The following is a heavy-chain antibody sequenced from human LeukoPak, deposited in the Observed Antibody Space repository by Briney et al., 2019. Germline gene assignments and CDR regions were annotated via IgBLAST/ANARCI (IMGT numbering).Heavy chain of an antibody. CDR1: GYTFTDYY. CDR3: ARANFLYCSSSTCLFDY. D-gene: IGHD2-2*01. V-gene: IGHV1-2*02. CDR2: INPNDGDT. Sequence: ASVKVSCKASGYTFTDYYMHWVRQAPGQGFEWMGWINPNDGDTNYAQKFQGRVTMTRDTYISTAHMEVSRLRSDDTAVYYCARANFLYCSSSTCLFDYWGQGTLVTVSS. J-gene: IGHJ4*02.